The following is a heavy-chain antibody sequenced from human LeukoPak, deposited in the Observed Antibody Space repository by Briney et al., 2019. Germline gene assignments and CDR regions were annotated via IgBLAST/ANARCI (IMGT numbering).Heavy chain of an antibody. V-gene: IGHV3-43D*03. Sequence: PGGSLRLSCAASGFTFDDYAMHWVRQAPGKGLEWVSLISWDGGSTYYADSVKGRFTISRDNSKNSLHLQMNSLRAEDTALYYCAKDIGLTDWVYFDYWGQGTLVTVSS. CDR2: ISWDGGST. CDR3: AKDIGLTDWVYFDY. D-gene: IGHD3-9*01. CDR1: GFTFDDYA. J-gene: IGHJ4*02.